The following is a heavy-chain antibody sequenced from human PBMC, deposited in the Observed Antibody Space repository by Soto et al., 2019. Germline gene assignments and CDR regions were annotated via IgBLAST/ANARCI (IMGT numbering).Heavy chain of an antibody. CDR2: ISGSGDST. Sequence: EVQLLESGGGLVQPGGSLRLSCAASGFTFSSYAMRWVRQAPVKGLEWVSAISGSGDSTYYADSVKGRFTISRDNSKHTLYLQMNSLRAADAAVYYCARRGSGSDYDYWGQGTLVTVSS. D-gene: IGHD1-26*01. CDR3: ARRGSGSDYDY. J-gene: IGHJ4*02. CDR1: GFTFSSYA. V-gene: IGHV3-23*01.